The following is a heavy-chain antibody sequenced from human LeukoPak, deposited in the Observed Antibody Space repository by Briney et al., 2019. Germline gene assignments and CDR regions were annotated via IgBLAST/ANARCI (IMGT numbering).Heavy chain of an antibody. J-gene: IGHJ6*02. CDR1: GGSISSYY. Sequence: SETLSLTCTVPGGSISSYYWSWIRQPPGKGLEWIGYIYYSGSTNYSPSLKSRVTISVDTSKNQFSLKLSSVTAADTAVYYCARLQGDYGDYVYYYGMDVWGQGTTVTVSS. CDR2: IYYSGST. V-gene: IGHV4-59*08. CDR3: ARLQGDYGDYVYYYGMDV. D-gene: IGHD4-17*01.